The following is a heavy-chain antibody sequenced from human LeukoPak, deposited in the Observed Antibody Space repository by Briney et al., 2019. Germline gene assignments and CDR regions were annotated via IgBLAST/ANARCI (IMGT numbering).Heavy chain of an antibody. J-gene: IGHJ6*04. D-gene: IGHD4/OR15-4a*01. Sequence: GGSLRLSCEASGFTFSNYGITWVRQAPGKGLEWVSGLSGSSGNIYYADSVKGRFTISRDNAKNSLYLQMNSLRAEDTAVYYCVRDPDYGVLYFVWGKGTTVTVSS. CDR1: GFTFSNYG. CDR3: VRDPDYGVLYFV. V-gene: IGHV3-48*01. CDR2: LSGSSGNI.